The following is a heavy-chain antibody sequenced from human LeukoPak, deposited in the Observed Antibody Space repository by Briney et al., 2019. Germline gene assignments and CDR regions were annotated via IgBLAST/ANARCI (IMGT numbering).Heavy chain of an antibody. CDR2: INPNSGGT. Sequence: VASVKVSCKASGYTFTGYYMHWVRQEAPGQGLEWMGRINPNSGGTNYAHKFKGRVTMTRDTPISTAYMDLSRLRSDVTAVYYCARDPLRIVEGSFPFDYWGQGTLVTVSS. D-gene: IGHD1-26*01. V-gene: IGHV1-2*06. CDR3: ARDPLRIVEGSFPFDY. CDR1: GYTFTGYY. J-gene: IGHJ4*02.